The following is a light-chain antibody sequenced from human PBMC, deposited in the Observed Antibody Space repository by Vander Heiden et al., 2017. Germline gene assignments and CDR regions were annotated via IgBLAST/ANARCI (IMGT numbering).Light chain of an antibody. V-gene: IGKV4-1*01. J-gene: IGKJ4*01. CDR1: QSILYHSDNENY. CDR3: QQDYSVPLT. CDR2: WAS. Sequence: DIVMTQSPDSLSVSLGERATIKCKSSQSILYHSDNENYLAWYQQKPGQPPKLLIHWASAREPGVPDRFSGSGSGADFTLTISNLQAEDVAVYFCQQDYSVPLTFGGGTKVEIK.